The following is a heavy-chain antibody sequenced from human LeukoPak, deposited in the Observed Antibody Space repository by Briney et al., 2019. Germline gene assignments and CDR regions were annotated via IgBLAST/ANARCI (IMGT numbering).Heavy chain of an antibody. V-gene: IGHV2-5*01. CDR2: IYWNDDK. D-gene: IGHD6-19*01. Sequence: ESGPTLVKPTQTLTLTCTFSGFSLSTSGVGVGWIRQPPGEALEWLALIYWNDDKRYSPSLKSRLTITKDTSKNQVVLTMTNMDPVDTATYYCAHIAVAGTTWFPIYYFDYWGQGTLVTVSS. CDR3: AHIAVAGTTWFPIYYFDY. CDR1: GFSLSTSGVG. J-gene: IGHJ4*02.